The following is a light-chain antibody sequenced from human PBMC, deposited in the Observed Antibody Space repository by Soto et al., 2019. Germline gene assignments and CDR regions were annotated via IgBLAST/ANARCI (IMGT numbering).Light chain of an antibody. V-gene: IGKV3-15*01. CDR2: GAS. CDR3: QQYNNWPGT. CDR1: QSVSSN. Sequence: IVMTQSPATLSVSPGERATLSCRASQSVSSNLAWYQQKPGQAPRLLIYGASTRATGFPARFSGSGSGTEFTLTISSLQSEDFAVYYCQQYNNWPGTFGQGTKVEIK. J-gene: IGKJ1*01.